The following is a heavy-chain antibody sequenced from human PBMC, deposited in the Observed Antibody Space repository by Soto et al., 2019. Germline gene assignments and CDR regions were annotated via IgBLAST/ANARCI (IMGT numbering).Heavy chain of an antibody. CDR1: GGSIISGGYF. V-gene: IGHV4-31*01. D-gene: IGHD6-6*01. CDR2: ISYSGTP. J-gene: IGHJ4*02. CDR3: ARSPYSSSALFDS. Sequence: QVQLQESGPGLVKPSQTLSLTCTVSGGSIISGGYFWTWIRQHPGKGLEWIGYISYSGTPYYNPSLRSPVTISVDTSKNQFYLKVTSVTAADTAVYYCARSPYSSSALFDSWGQGTLVTVSS.